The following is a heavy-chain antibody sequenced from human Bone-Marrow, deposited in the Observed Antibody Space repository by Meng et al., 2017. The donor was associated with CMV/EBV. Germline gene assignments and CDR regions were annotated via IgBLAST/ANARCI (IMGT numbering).Heavy chain of an antibody. D-gene: IGHD1-26*01. CDR2: IRSKANSYAT. CDR3: ARDRLVGATSWWYFDD. V-gene: IGHV3-73*01. Sequence: GESLKISCAASGFTFSGSAMHWVRQASGKGLEWVGRIRSKANSYATAYAASVDGRFTISRDDSKNTAYLQMNSLKTEDTAVYYCARDRLVGATSWWYFDDWGQGHLVTCYS. CDR1: GFTFSGSA. J-gene: IGHJ4*02.